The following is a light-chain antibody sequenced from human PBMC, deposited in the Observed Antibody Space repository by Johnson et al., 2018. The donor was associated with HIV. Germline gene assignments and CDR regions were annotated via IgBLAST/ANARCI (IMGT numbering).Light chain of an antibody. CDR3: GRWDDSLSTYF. V-gene: IGLV1-51*01. J-gene: IGLJ1*01. Sequence: QSVLTQPPSVSAAPGQKVTISCSGSSSNIGNNYVSWYQLLPGTAPKLLIYDHTKRPSGIPDRFSGSKSGTSATLGITGLQPWDEADYYCGRWDDSLSTYFFGTGTKVTVL. CDR2: DHT. CDR1: SSNIGNNY.